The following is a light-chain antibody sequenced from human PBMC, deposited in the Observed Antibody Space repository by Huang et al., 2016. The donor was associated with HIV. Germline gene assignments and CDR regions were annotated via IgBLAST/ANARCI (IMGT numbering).Light chain of an antibody. CDR1: QDIFNY. CDR3: LQHKAFHLPT. Sequence: DIQMTQSPSVMSASVGDRVTITCRANQDIFNYLAWFQQKPGKVPKRLIYGVSSLQSGVPSRFIGSGSGTEFTLTISSLQPEDFATYYCLQHKAFHLPTFGQGTQVEV. V-gene: IGKV1-17*03. CDR2: GVS. J-gene: IGKJ1*01.